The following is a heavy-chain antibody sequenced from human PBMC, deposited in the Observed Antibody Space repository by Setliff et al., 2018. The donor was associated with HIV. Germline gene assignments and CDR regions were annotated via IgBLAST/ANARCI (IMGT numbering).Heavy chain of an antibody. CDR2: IYYSGST. CDR1: GGSINSGSINSSSFY. J-gene: IGHJ6*03. Sequence: SETLSLTCSVSGGSINSGSINSSSFYWGWIRQPPGKGLEWIGSIYYSGSTNYNPSLKSRVTISVDTSKNQFSLRLTSVTAADTAVYYCAGENPDGWLHHYTDVWGKGTTVTVSS. D-gene: IGHD2-15*01. V-gene: IGHV4-39*07. CDR3: AGENPDGWLHHYTDV.